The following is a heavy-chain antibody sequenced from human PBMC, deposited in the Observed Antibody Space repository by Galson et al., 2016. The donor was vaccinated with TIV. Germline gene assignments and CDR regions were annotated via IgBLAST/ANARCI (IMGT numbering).Heavy chain of an antibody. D-gene: IGHD5-18*01. J-gene: IGHJ6*02. CDR1: GDTFSTYP. Sequence: SVKVSCKASGDTFSTYPFNWVRQAPGQGLEWMGGFIPLFATANYAQKFQGRVTITADASTSTLYMELTSLRSEDTAVYYCAKERNTAMDPYHQYYGMDVGGQGTTVTVSS. V-gene: IGHV1-69*13. CDR2: FIPLFATA. CDR3: AKERNTAMDPYHQYYGMDV.